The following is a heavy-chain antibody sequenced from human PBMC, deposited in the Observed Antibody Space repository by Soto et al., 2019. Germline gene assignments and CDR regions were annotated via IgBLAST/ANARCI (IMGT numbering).Heavy chain of an antibody. V-gene: IGHV3-23*01. CDR2: INGGDDSK. D-gene: IGHD3-10*02. J-gene: IGHJ5*02. Sequence: AGGSLRLSCVVSGFTFSSSPMSWVRQAPGKGLEWVSGINGGDDSKHYAESVRGRFTISRDNAKSTLHLQMNSLRAEDTAVYYCATLFRQPPHWFDPWGQGTLVTVSS. CDR1: GFTFSSSP. CDR3: ATLFRQPPHWFDP.